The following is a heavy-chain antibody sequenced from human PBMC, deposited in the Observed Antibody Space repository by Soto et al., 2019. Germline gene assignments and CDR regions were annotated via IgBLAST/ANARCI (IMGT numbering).Heavy chain of an antibody. CDR2: ISYDGSTK. Sequence: QVQLVESGGGVVQPGRSLRLSCAASGFTFSSYAMHWVRQAPGKGLEWVAVISYDGSTKYYADSVKGRFTISRDNSKNTLYLQMNSLRAEDTAVYYCARIEVVVAATLDYWGQGTLVTVSS. V-gene: IGHV3-30-3*01. CDR3: ARIEVVVAATLDY. CDR1: GFTFSSYA. J-gene: IGHJ4*02. D-gene: IGHD2-15*01.